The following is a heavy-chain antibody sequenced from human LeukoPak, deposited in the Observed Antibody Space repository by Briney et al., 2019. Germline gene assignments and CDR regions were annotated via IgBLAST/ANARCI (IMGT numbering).Heavy chain of an antibody. CDR1: GFTFSSYA. CDR2: ISGSGVTT. J-gene: IGHJ6*02. D-gene: IGHD1-26*01. CDR3: ATRGATGYYYGMDV. Sequence: GGSRRLSCAASGFTFSSYAMSWVRQAPGKGLEWVSHISGSGVTTYYADSVKGRFTISRDNSRNTLYLQMNSLRAEDTAVYYCATRGATGYYYGMDVWGQGTTVTVSS. V-gene: IGHV3-23*01.